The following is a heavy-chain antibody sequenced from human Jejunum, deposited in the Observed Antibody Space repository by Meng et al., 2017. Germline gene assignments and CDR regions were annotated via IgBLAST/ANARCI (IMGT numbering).Heavy chain of an antibody. D-gene: IGHD2-15*01. V-gene: IGHV3-66*02. CDR1: GFTVSTSY. CDR2: FNTGGKT. J-gene: IGHJ4*02. Sequence: GESLKISCAASGFTVSTSYMTWVRQAPGKGLEWVSVFNTGGKTFYSDSVKGRFTISRDIAKNTVYLQMNSLRTEDTALYFCARGYCSGVGYSLGYYFDYWGQGTLVTVSS. CDR3: ARGYCSGVGYSLGYYFDY.